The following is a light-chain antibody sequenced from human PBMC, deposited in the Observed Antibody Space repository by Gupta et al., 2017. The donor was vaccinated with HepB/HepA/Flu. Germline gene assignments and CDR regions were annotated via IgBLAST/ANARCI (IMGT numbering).Light chain of an antibody. J-gene: IGLJ2*01. V-gene: IGLV3-21*04. CDR2: YSS. CDR3: QVWDNNSDSYVV. Sequence: SYVLTQPPSVSVAPGTTAKITCGGNNIGGKSVHWYQQKPGRAPVLVIYYSSDRPSGIPERVSGSNSGNTATLTISKVEAGDEADYYCQVWDNNSDSYVVFGGGTKLTVL. CDR1: NIGGKS.